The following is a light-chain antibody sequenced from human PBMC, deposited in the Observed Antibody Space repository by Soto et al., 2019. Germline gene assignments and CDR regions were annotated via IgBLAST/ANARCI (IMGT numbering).Light chain of an antibody. Sequence: EIVLTQSPGTLSLSPGERATLSCRASQSVGSSYLAWYLQKPGQAPRLLIYGASDRATGIPDRFSGSGSGTDFTLTISRLEPEDFAVYYCQLYDSSSWTFGQGTKVDIK. CDR3: QLYDSSSWT. CDR1: QSVGSSY. J-gene: IGKJ1*01. V-gene: IGKV3-20*01. CDR2: GAS.